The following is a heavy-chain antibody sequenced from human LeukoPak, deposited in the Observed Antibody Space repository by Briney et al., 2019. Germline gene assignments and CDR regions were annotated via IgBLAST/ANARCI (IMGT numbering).Heavy chain of an antibody. J-gene: IGHJ4*02. V-gene: IGHV3-21*01. D-gene: IGHD6-19*01. Sequence: GGSLRLSCAASGFTFSSYSMNWVRQAPGKGLEWVSSISSSSSYIYYADSVKGRFTISRDNAKNSLYLQMNSLRAEDTAVYYCARDRSVAGRNFDYWGQGTLVTVSS. CDR3: ARDRSVAGRNFDY. CDR2: ISSSSSYI. CDR1: GFTFSSYS.